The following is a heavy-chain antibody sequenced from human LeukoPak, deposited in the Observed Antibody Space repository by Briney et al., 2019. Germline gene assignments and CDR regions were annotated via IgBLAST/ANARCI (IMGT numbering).Heavy chain of an antibody. D-gene: IGHD5-18*01. J-gene: IGHJ6*02. V-gene: IGHV3-21*01. Sequence: GGSLRLSCAASGLTFSSYSMNCVRQAPGKGLEWVSSISSSSSYIYYADSVKGRFTISRDNAKNSLYLQMNSLRAEDTAVYYCARAQGGYSYGLDYYYGMDVWGQGTTVTVSS. CDR3: ARAQGGYSYGLDYYYGMDV. CDR2: ISSSSSYI. CDR1: GLTFSSYS.